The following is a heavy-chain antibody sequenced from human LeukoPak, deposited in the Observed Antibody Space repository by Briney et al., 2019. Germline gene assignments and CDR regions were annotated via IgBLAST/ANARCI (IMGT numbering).Heavy chain of an antibody. CDR1: GFTFSSYA. Sequence: GGSLRLSCAASGFTFSSYALSWVRQAPGKGLEWVSAISGSGGSTYYADSVKGRFTISRDNSKNTLYLQMNSLRAEDTAVYYCAKGKYSYGTLDYWGQGTLVTVSS. V-gene: IGHV3-23*01. J-gene: IGHJ4*02. D-gene: IGHD5-18*01. CDR2: ISGSGGST. CDR3: AKGKYSYGTLDY.